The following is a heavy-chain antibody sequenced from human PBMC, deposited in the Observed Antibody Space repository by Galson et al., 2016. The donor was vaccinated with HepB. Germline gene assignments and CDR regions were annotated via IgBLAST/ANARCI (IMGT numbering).Heavy chain of an antibody. Sequence: CTVSGGSISSSTYYWGWIRQPPGKGLDWIGSIYYSGTTYYNPSLTSRVTISVDKSKNQVSLKLSSVIAADTAVYYCARGFGGGGLGYWGQGTLVTVSS. D-gene: IGHD3-16*01. CDR1: GGSISSSTYY. V-gene: IGHV4-39*07. CDR2: IYYSGTT. CDR3: ARGFGGGGLGY. J-gene: IGHJ4*02.